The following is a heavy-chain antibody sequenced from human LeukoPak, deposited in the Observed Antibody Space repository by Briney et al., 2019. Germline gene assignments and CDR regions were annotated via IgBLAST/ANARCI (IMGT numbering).Heavy chain of an antibody. CDR3: ARADYYGSGSYDY. J-gene: IGHJ4*02. V-gene: IGHV3-30*02. D-gene: IGHD3-10*01. Sequence: GGSLRLSCAASGLTFSSYGMHWVRQAPGKGLEWVAFIRYDGSNKYYANSVKGRFTISRDNSKNTLYLQMNSLRAEDTAVYYCARADYYGSGSYDYWGQGTLVTVSS. CDR1: GLTFSSYG. CDR2: IRYDGSNK.